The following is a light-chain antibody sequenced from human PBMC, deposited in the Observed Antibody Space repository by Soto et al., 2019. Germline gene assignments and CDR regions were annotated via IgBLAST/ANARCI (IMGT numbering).Light chain of an antibody. Sequence: AIQVTQSPSSLSASVGDRVTMTCQACQDIRGALAWYQQKSGKPPNLLIYDVSTLEGGVPSRFSGSGSGTEFTLTISSLQPEDFGTYYCQQFNSYPITFGHGTRLEIK. CDR3: QQFNSYPIT. CDR2: DVS. CDR1: QDIRGA. V-gene: IGKV1-13*02. J-gene: IGKJ5*01.